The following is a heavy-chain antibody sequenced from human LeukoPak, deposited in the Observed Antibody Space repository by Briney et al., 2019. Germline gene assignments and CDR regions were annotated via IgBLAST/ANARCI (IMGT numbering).Heavy chain of an antibody. CDR2: ISSSSSTI. Sequence: GGSLRLSCAASGFTFSTYSMNWVRQAPGKGLQWVSYISSSSSTIYSADSVKGRFTISRDNAKNSLYLQMNSLRAEDTAVYYCARTVARSWYFDLWGRGTLVTVSS. CDR1: GFTFSTYS. V-gene: IGHV3-48*01. D-gene: IGHD2-15*01. CDR3: ARTVARSWYFDL. J-gene: IGHJ2*01.